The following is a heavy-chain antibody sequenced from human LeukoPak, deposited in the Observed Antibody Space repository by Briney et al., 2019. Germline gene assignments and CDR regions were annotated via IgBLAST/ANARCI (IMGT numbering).Heavy chain of an antibody. CDR2: ISWDGGRT. Sequence: PGGSLRLSCAASGFTFDDYAMHWVRQAPGKGLEWVSLISWDGGRTYYVDSVKGRFTNSRDKSKNSLYLQMNSLRTEDTALYYCAKLKAPGIAVAATFDYWGHGTLVT. CDR1: GFTFDDYA. CDR3: AKLKAPGIAVAATFDY. D-gene: IGHD6-19*01. V-gene: IGHV3-43*02. J-gene: IGHJ4*01.